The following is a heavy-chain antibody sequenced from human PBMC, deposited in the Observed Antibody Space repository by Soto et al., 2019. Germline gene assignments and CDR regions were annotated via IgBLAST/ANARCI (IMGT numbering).Heavy chain of an antibody. CDR3: ARGSIAVAGPDY. Sequence: QVQLVQSGAEVKKPGSSGKVSCKASGGTFSSYTISWVRQAPGQGLEWMGRIIPILGIANYAQKFQGRVTITADKSTSTAYMELSSLRSEDTAVYYCARGSIAVAGPDYWGQGTLVTVSS. V-gene: IGHV1-69*02. J-gene: IGHJ4*02. D-gene: IGHD6-19*01. CDR2: IIPILGIA. CDR1: GGTFSSYT.